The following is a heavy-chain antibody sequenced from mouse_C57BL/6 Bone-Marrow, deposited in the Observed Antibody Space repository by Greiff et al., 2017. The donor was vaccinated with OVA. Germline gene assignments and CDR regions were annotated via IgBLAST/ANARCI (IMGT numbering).Heavy chain of an antibody. Sequence: QVQLQQSGAELVRPGTSVKVSCKASGYAFTNYLIEWVKQRPGQGLEWIGVINPGSGGTNYNEKFKGKATLTADKSSSTAYMQLSSLTSEDSAVYFCARSYDGYYDWYFDVWGTGTTVTVSS. V-gene: IGHV1-54*01. D-gene: IGHD2-3*01. J-gene: IGHJ1*03. CDR1: GYAFTNYL. CDR3: ARSYDGYYDWYFDV. CDR2: INPGSGGT.